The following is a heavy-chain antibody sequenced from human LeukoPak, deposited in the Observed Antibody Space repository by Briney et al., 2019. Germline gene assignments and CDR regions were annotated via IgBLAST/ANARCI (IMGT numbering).Heavy chain of an antibody. J-gene: IGHJ4*02. D-gene: IGHD5-18*01. CDR3: AKDWRRGYSYGFDY. CDR1: GFTFSSYV. CDR2: ISGSGGST. Sequence: GGSLGLSCAASGFTFSSYVMSWVRQAQGKGREGVSAISGSGGSTYYADSVKGRFTISRDNSKNTLYLQMNSLRAEDTAVYYCAKDWRRGYSYGFDYWGQGTLVTVSS. V-gene: IGHV3-23*01.